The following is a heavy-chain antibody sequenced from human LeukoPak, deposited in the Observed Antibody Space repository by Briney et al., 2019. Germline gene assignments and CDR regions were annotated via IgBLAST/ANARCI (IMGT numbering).Heavy chain of an antibody. CDR3: AKALVWFGELFSAFDI. D-gene: IGHD3-10*01. V-gene: IGHV3-23*01. CDR2: ISGSGGST. J-gene: IGHJ3*02. CDR1: GFTFSSYA. Sequence: NPGGSLRLSCAASGFTFSSYAMSWVRQAPGKGLEWVSAISGSGGSTYYADSVKGRFTISRDNSKNTLYLQMNSLRAEDTAVYYCAKALVWFGELFSAFDIWGQGTMVTVSS.